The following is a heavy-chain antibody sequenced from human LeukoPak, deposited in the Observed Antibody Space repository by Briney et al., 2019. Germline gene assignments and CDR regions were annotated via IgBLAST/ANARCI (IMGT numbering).Heavy chain of an antibody. V-gene: IGHV3-23*01. J-gene: IGHJ6*02. Sequence: GGSLRLSCAASGLTFSSYAMSWVRQAPGKGLEWVSAISGSGGSTYYADSGKGRFTISRDNTKNTLYLQMNSLRAEDTAVYYCAKNERVLRYFDWRKLHWYGMDVWGQGTTVTVSS. D-gene: IGHD3-9*01. CDR2: ISGSGGST. CDR3: AKNERVLRYFDWRKLHWYGMDV. CDR1: GLTFSSYA.